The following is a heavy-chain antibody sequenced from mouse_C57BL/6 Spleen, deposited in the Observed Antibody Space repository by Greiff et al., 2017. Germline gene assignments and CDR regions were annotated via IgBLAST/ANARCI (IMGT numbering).Heavy chain of an antibody. CDR3: ARDLLFAY. V-gene: IGHV1-82*01. J-gene: IGHJ3*01. D-gene: IGHD2-1*01. Sequence: VQLQQSGPELVKPGASVKISCKASGYAFSSSWMNWVKQRPGKGLEWIGRIYPGDGATNYNGKFKGKATLTANKSSSTAYMQLSSLTSEDSAVYFCARDLLFAYWGQGTLVTVSA. CDR2: IYPGDGAT. CDR1: GYAFSSSW.